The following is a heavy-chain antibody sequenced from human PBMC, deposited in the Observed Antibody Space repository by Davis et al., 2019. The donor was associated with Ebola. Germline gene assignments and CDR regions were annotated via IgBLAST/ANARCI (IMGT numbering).Heavy chain of an antibody. CDR2: ISSSSSTI. Sequence: GESLKISCAASGFTFSSYAMHWVRQAPGKGLEWVSYISSSSSTIYYADSVKGRFTISRDNAKNSLYLQMNSLRDEDTAVYYCARRSFGVVINWGQGTLVTVSS. CDR1: GFTFSSYA. V-gene: IGHV3-48*02. D-gene: IGHD3-3*01. CDR3: ARRSFGVVIN. J-gene: IGHJ4*02.